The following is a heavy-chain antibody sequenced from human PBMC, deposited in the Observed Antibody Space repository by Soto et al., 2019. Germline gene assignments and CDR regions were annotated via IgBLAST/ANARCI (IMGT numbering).Heavy chain of an antibody. V-gene: IGHV1-69*13. Sequence: SVKVSCKASGGTFSSYAISWVRQAPGQGLEWMGGIIPIFGTANYAQKFQGRVTITADESTSTAYMELSSLRSEDTAVYYCARGEGIKLSYYSQGAFDIWGPGTLVTV. CDR3: ARGEGIKLSYYSQGAFDI. J-gene: IGHJ3*02. CDR1: GGTFSSYA. CDR2: IIPIFGTA. D-gene: IGHD5-18*01.